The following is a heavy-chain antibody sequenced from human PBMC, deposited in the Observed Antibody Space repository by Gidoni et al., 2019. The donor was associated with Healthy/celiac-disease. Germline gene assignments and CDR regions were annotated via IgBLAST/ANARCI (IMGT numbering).Heavy chain of an antibody. D-gene: IGHD2-15*01. V-gene: IGHV3-23*01. CDR1: GFPFRISA. CDR2: ISGSGGST. CDR3: ANPMTSGRVVAARWFAFDI. J-gene: IGHJ3*02. Sequence: EVQLLESGGGLVLPGGSLRLSCAASGFPFRISAMSGVRQAPGQGLEWVSAISGSGGSTYYADSVKGRFTISRDNSKNTLYLQMNSLRAEDTAVYYCANPMTSGRVVAARWFAFDIWGQGTMVTVSS.